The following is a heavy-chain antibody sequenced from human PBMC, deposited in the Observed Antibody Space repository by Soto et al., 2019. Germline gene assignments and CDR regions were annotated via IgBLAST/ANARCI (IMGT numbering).Heavy chain of an antibody. Sequence: ASVKVSCKASGYTFTSYYMHCVRQAPGQGLEWMGIINPSGGSTSYAQKFQGRVTMTRDTSTSTVYMELSSLRSEDTAVYYCARAEAAAGFDPWGQGTLVTVSS. J-gene: IGHJ5*02. CDR2: INPSGGST. V-gene: IGHV1-46*01. CDR1: GYTFTSYY. CDR3: ARAEAAAGFDP. D-gene: IGHD6-13*01.